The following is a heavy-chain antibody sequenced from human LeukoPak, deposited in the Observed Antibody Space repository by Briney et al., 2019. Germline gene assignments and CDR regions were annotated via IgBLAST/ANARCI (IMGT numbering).Heavy chain of an antibody. CDR3: ARMTTGHDY. CDR1: GVSFNDYY. Sequence: PSETLSLTCAVSGVSFNDYYWSWVRQTPGKGLEWIGEINHSGYTNDSPSLKSRVTLSIDTSRKQFSLNLRSVTVADTGIYYCARMTTGHDYWGQGALVTVSS. D-gene: IGHD4-17*01. V-gene: IGHV4-34*01. J-gene: IGHJ4*02. CDR2: INHSGYT.